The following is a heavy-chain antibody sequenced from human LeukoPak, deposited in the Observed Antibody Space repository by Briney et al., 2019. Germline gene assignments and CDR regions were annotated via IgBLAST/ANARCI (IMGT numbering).Heavy chain of an antibody. J-gene: IGHJ4*02. CDR1: GYTFTSYD. V-gene: IGHV1-8*01. D-gene: IGHD4-17*01. Sequence: ASVKVSCKASGYTFTSYDINWVRQATGQGLEWMGWMNPNSGNTGYAQKFQGRVTMTRNTSISTAYMELSSLRSEDTAVYYCARAQSMTTVIPFDYWGQGTLVTVSS. CDR2: MNPNSGNT. CDR3: ARAQSMTTVIPFDY.